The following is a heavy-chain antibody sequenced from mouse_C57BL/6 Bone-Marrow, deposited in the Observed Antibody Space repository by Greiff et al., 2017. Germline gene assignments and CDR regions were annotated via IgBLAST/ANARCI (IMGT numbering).Heavy chain of an antibody. CDR3: ARADGSSYVDY. Sequence: EVQLQQSGPGLVKPSQSLSLTCSVTGYSITSGYYWNWIRQFPGNKLEWMGYISYDGSNNYNPSLKNRISITRDTSKNQFFLKLNSVTTEDTATYYCARADGSSYVDYWGQGTTLTVSS. V-gene: IGHV3-6*01. J-gene: IGHJ2*01. CDR1: GYSITSGYY. D-gene: IGHD1-1*01. CDR2: ISYDGSN.